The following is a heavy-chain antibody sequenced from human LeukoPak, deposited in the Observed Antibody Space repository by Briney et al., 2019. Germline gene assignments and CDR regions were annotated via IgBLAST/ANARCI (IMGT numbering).Heavy chain of an antibody. Sequence: PSETLSLTCTVSGGSISGYFWSWIRQPAGKGLEWIGRIYDSGSTNYNPSLRSRVTMSVDTSKNQFSLRLSSVAAADTAVYYCARSRFEELLVAFDIWGQGTMVIVSS. CDR1: GGSISGYF. J-gene: IGHJ3*02. CDR2: IYDSGST. V-gene: IGHV4-4*07. D-gene: IGHD3-10*01. CDR3: ARSRFEELLVAFDI.